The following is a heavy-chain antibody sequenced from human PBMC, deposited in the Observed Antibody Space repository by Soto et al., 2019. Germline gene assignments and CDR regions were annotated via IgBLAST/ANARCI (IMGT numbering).Heavy chain of an antibody. Sequence: QVQLVESGGGVVQPGRSLRLSCAASGFTFSSYGMHWVRQAPGKGLEWVAVIWYDGSNKYYADSVKGRFTISRDNSKNTLYLQMNSLRAEDTAVYYCAREGALSGYSYGVRAFDSWGQGTMVTVSS. CDR2: IWYDGSNK. CDR3: AREGALSGYSYGVRAFDS. D-gene: IGHD5-18*01. CDR1: GFTFSSYG. V-gene: IGHV3-33*01. J-gene: IGHJ3*02.